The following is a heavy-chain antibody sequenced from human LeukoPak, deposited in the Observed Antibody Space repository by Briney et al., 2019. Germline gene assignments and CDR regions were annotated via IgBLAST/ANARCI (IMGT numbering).Heavy chain of an antibody. D-gene: IGHD5-18*01. CDR2: IIDNGNT. Sequence: SETLSLTCTVSGVSISSYYWSWIRQPPGKGLEWIGYIIDNGNTNYNPSLKSRLTISVDTSKNQFSLKLSSVTAADTAVYYCASDYSYGLDYWGQGTLVTVSS. V-gene: IGHV4-59*12. CDR3: ASDYSYGLDY. J-gene: IGHJ4*02. CDR1: GVSISSYY.